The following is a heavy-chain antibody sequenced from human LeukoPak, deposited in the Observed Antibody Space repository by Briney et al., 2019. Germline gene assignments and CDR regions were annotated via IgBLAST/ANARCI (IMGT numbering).Heavy chain of an antibody. V-gene: IGHV1-2*02. D-gene: IGHD1-26*01. CDR2: INPNSGGT. CDR1: GYTFTGYY. Sequence: GASVKVSCKASGYTFTGYYMHWVRQAPGQGLEWMGWINPNSGGTNYAQKFQGRVTMTRDTSISTAYMELSRLRSDDTAVYYCARDLLAYELSDAFDIWGQGTMVTVSS. CDR3: ARDLLAYELSDAFDI. J-gene: IGHJ3*02.